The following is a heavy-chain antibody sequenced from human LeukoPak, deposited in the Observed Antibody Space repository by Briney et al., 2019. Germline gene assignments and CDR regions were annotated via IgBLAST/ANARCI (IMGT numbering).Heavy chain of an antibody. J-gene: IGHJ5*02. CDR3: ARDRRGRYCSSISCYLGCFDP. D-gene: IGHD2-2*01. V-gene: IGHV1-2*02. Sequence: ASVKVSCKASGYTFTSYYMSWVRQAPGQGLEWMGWINPNSGGTNYAQKFQGRVTMTTDKSISTAYMELSRLRSDDTAVYYCARDRRGRYCSSISCYLGCFDPWGQGNLVTVSS. CDR2: INPNSGGT. CDR1: GYTFTSYY.